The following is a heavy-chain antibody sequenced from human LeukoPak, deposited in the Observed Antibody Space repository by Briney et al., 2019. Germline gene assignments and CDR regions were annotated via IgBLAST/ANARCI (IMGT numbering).Heavy chain of an antibody. V-gene: IGHV3-66*01. CDR1: GFTASINY. D-gene: IGHD6-13*01. CDR2: IYSGGST. CDR3: ARGPDSSNWYEPVDY. J-gene: IGHJ4*02. Sequence: PGGSLRLSCAASGFTASINYMSWVRQAPGKGLEWVSVIYSGGSTYHADSVKGRFTISRDNSKNTVYLQMNSLRAEDTAVYYCARGPDSSNWYEPVDYWGQGTLVTVSS.